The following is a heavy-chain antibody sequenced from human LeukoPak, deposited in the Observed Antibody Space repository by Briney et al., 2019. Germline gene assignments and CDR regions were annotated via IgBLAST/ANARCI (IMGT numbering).Heavy chain of an antibody. CDR2: ISSSGSTI. J-gene: IGHJ4*02. CDR1: GFTFSSYE. D-gene: IGHD6-13*01. Sequence: GGSLRLSCAASGFTFSSYEMNWVRQAPGKGLEWVSYISSSGSTIYYADSVKGRFTISRDNAKNSLYLQMNSLRAEDTAVYYCARWYSSSWYFDYWGQGILVTVSS. V-gene: IGHV3-48*03. CDR3: ARWYSSSWYFDY.